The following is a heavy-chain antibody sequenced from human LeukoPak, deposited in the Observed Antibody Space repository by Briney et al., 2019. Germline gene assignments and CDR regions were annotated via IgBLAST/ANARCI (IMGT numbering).Heavy chain of an antibody. Sequence: ASVKVSCKASGYTFTGYYMHWVRQAPGQGLEGMGGIIPIFGTANYAQKFQGRVTITTDESTSTAYMELSSLRSEDTAVYYCARELGYAFDIWGQGTMVTVSS. D-gene: IGHD7-27*01. V-gene: IGHV1-69*05. CDR2: IIPIFGTA. CDR3: ARELGYAFDI. J-gene: IGHJ3*02. CDR1: GYTFTGYY.